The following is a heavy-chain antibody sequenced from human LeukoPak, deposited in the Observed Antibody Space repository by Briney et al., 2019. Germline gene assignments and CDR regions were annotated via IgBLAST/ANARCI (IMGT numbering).Heavy chain of an antibody. J-gene: IGHJ5*02. CDR3: ARALGDYMVSWLDP. V-gene: IGHV1-2*02. CDR2: INPNSGGT. D-gene: IGHD4-17*01. Sequence: GASVKVSCKASGYTFTGYYMHWVRQAPGQGLEWMGWINPNSGGTNYAQKFQGRVTMTRDTSISTAYMELSRLRSDDTAVYYCARALGDYMVSWLDPWGQGTLVTSPQ. CDR1: GYTFTGYY.